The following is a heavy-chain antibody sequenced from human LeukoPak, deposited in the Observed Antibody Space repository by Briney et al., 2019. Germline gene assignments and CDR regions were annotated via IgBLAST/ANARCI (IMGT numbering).Heavy chain of an antibody. V-gene: IGHV4-38-2*02. CDR2: IFYSGST. Sequence: PSETLSLTCTVSGYSISSGYYWGWIRQPPGKGLEWIGNIFYSGSTYYSPSLRSRVTISLDTSRNQFSLKLNSVTAADTAVYYCAKSNGYGLVDIWGQGTMVTVSS. J-gene: IGHJ3*02. CDR1: GYSISSGYY. CDR3: AKSNGYGLVDI. D-gene: IGHD3-10*01.